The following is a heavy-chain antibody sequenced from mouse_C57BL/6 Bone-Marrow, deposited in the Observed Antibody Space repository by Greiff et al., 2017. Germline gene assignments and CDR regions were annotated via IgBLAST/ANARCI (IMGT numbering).Heavy chain of an antibody. D-gene: IGHD1-1*01. V-gene: IGHV3-6*01. Sequence: EVQRVESGPGLVKPSQSLSLTCSVTGYSITSGYYWNWIRQFPGNNLEWMGYISYDGSNNYNPSLKNRISITRDTSKYQFFLKLTSVTTEDTATYYCARCGYYCGISFDYWGQGTTLTVSS. CDR3: ARCGYYCGISFDY. CDR1: GYSITSGYY. J-gene: IGHJ2*01. CDR2: ISYDGSN.